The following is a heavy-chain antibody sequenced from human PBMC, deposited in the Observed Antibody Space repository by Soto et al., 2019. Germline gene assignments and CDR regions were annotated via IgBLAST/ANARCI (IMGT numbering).Heavy chain of an antibody. V-gene: IGHV3-73*02. CDR1: GFTFSGSA. D-gene: IGHD6-13*01. CDR2: IRSKANSYAT. CDR3: TRHTGSSPPN. J-gene: IGHJ4*02. Sequence: EVQLVESGGGLVQPGGSLKLSCAASGFTFSGSAMHWVRQASGKGLEWVGRIRSKANSYATAYAASVKGRFTISRDDSKNTAYLQMNSLKTEDTAVYYCTRHTGSSPPNWGQGTLVTVSS.